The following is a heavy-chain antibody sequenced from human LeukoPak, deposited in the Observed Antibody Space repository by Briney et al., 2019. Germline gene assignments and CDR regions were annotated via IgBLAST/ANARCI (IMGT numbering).Heavy chain of an antibody. CDR2: INHSGST. CDR3: ARGAYDSSGYYFYYFDY. Sequence: SETLSLTCAVYGGSFSSYYWSWIRQPPGKGLEWIGEINHSGSTNYNPSLKSRVTISVDTSKNQFSLKLSSVTAADTAVYYCARGAYDSSGYYFYYFDYWGQGTLVTVSS. V-gene: IGHV4-34*01. D-gene: IGHD3-22*01. J-gene: IGHJ4*02. CDR1: GGSFSSYY.